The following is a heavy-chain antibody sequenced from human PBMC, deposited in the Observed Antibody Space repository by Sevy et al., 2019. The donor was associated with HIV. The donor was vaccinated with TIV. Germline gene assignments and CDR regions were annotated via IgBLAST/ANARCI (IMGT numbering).Heavy chain of an antibody. CDR1: GFTFSSYG. V-gene: IGHV3-30*03. J-gene: IGHJ2*01. CDR2: ISYDGSNK. D-gene: IGHD4-4*01. CDR3: ARAVPSATVTTWYFDL. Sequence: CLRLSCAASGFTFSSYGMHWVRQAPGKGLERVAVISYDGSNKYYADSVKGRFTISRDNSKNTLYLQMNSLRAEDTAVYYCARAVPSATVTTWYFDLWGRGTLVNVSS.